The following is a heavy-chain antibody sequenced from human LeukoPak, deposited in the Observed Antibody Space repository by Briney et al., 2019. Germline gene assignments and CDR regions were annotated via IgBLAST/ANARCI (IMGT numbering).Heavy chain of an antibody. CDR1: GYTFTSYY. CDR2: INPSGGNI. J-gene: IGHJ4*02. D-gene: IGHD6-6*01. Sequence: ASVKVSCKASGYTFTSYYMHWVRQAPGQGLEWMGIINPSGGNISYAQKFQGRVTMTRDTSTGTVYMELSSLRSEDTAVYYCARGSSSSGRFDYWGQGALVTVSS. V-gene: IGHV1-46*01. CDR3: ARGSSSSGRFDY.